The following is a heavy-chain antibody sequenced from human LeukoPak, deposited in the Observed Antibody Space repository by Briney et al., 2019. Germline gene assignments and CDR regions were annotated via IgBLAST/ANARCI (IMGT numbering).Heavy chain of an antibody. Sequence: GGSLRLSCAASGFTFSSYGMHWVRQAPGKGLEWVAVISYDGSNKNYADSVKGRFTISRDNSKNTLFLHMNSLRADDTAVYYCARDIYTSSRGDIDYWGQGTLVTVSS. CDR3: ARDIYTSSRGDIDY. CDR1: GFTFSSYG. J-gene: IGHJ4*02. D-gene: IGHD6-13*01. CDR2: ISYDGSNK. V-gene: IGHV3-30*03.